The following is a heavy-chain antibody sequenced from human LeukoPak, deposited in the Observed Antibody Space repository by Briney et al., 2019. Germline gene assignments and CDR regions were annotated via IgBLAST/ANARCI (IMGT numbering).Heavy chain of an antibody. CDR3: AKDTKGYDSSGYYSPRWAHSYDY. J-gene: IGHJ4*02. CDR2: ISGSGGST. Sequence: PGGSLRLSCAASGFTFSSYAISWVRQAPGKGLEWVSAISGSGGSTYYADSVKGRFTISRDNSKNTLYLQMDSLRAEDTAVYYCAKDTKGYDSSGYYSPRWAHSYDYWGQGTLVTVSS. CDR1: GFTFSSYA. D-gene: IGHD3-22*01. V-gene: IGHV3-23*01.